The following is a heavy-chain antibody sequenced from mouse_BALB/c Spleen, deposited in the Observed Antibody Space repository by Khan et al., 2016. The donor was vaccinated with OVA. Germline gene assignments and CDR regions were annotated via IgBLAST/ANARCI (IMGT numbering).Heavy chain of an antibody. Sequence: QVQLQQSGAELAKPGASVKMSCKASGYTFINYWILWVKQRPGQGLEWIGYINPSTGYTEYNQNFKDKATLTADKSSNTAYMQLSSLTSEDSAVYYCARRGLRWDFDDWGQGTTLTVSS. V-gene: IGHV1-7*01. CDR3: ARRGLRWDFDD. D-gene: IGHD1-1*01. J-gene: IGHJ2*01. CDR2: INPSTGYT. CDR1: GYTFINYW.